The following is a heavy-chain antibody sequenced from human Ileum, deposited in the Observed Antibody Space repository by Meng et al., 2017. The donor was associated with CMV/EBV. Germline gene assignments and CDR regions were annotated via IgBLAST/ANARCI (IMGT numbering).Heavy chain of an antibody. J-gene: IGHJ4*02. CDR3: ARDSPGGYGYFDS. CDR2: IHYSGTT. V-gene: IGHV4-30-4*01. Sequence: QVQLQESGPGLVKPSXXLXLTCTVSDGFTTSDDYYWSWIRQPPGKGLEWIGYIHYSGTTYYNPSLKSRIAISLDTSKNQFSLNLNSVTAADAAVYYCARDSPGGYGYFDSWGQGTLVTVSS. D-gene: IGHD5-12*01. CDR1: DGFTTSDDYY.